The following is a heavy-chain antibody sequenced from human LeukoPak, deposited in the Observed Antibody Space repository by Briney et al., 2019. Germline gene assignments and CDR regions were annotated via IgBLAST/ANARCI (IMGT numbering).Heavy chain of an antibody. D-gene: IGHD2-21*01. Sequence: PGGSLRLSCAASGFTFSSYWMQWVRQAPGKELVWVSRINTDGSSTSYADSVKGRFTISRDNAKNTLYLQMNSLRAEDTAVYYCARDCGGHCYAFDYWGQGSLVTVSS. V-gene: IGHV3-74*01. J-gene: IGHJ4*02. CDR3: ARDCGGHCYAFDY. CDR2: INTDGSST. CDR1: GFTFSSYW.